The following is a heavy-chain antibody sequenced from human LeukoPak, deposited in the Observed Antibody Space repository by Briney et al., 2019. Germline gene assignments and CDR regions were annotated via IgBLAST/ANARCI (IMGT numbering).Heavy chain of an antibody. CDR1: GFTFDDFG. CDR2: IRSDGTNN. D-gene: IGHD1-26*01. J-gene: IGHJ4*02. Sequence: GGSLRLSCAASGFTFDDFGMHWVRQAPGKGLEWVALIRSDGTNNYYVDSVKGRFTISRDNSKNTLYLQMNSLRAEDTAVYYCAKDPQKWESYFDYWGQGTLVTVSS. V-gene: IGHV3-30*02. CDR3: AKDPQKWESYFDY.